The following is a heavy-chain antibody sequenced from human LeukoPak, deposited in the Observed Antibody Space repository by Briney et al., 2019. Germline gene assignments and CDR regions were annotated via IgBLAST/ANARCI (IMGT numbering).Heavy chain of an antibody. J-gene: IGHJ4*02. CDR3: ARSDNSNYCFDY. V-gene: IGHV3-48*01. CDR2: ISSIGGNI. D-gene: IGHD4-11*01. CDR1: GFTFSSYS. Sequence: PGGSLRLSCAASGFTFSSYSMNWVRQAPGKGLEWVSFISSIGGNIYYADSVKGRFTISRDNADNSLYLQMNSLRAEDTAVYYCARSDNSNYCFDYWGQGTLSPSPQ.